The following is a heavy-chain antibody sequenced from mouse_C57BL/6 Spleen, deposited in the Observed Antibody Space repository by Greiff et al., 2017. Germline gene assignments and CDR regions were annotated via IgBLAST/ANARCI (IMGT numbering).Heavy chain of an antibody. Sequence: VQLQQPGTELVKPGASVKLSCKASGYTFPSYWMHWVKQRPGQGLEWIGNINPSNGGTNYNEKFKSKATLTVDKSSSTAYMQLTSLTSEDSAVYYCARAPYYYGSSGYFDYWGQGTTLTVSS. CDR2: INPSNGGT. CDR3: ARAPYYYGSSGYFDY. D-gene: IGHD1-1*01. V-gene: IGHV1-53*01. CDR1: GYTFPSYW. J-gene: IGHJ2*01.